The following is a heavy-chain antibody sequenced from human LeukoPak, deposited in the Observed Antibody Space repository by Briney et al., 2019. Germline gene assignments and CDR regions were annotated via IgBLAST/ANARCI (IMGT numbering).Heavy chain of an antibody. CDR1: GFTFTSSA. D-gene: IGHD1-1*01. V-gene: IGHV1-58*01. CDR2: IVVGSGNT. CDR3: AAVYNWNDADRFDP. Sequence: SVKVSCKASGFTFTSSAVQWVRQARGQRLEWIGWIVVGSGNTNYAQKFQERVTITRDMSTSTAYMELSSLRSEDTAVYYCAAVYNWNDADRFDPWGQGTLVTVSS. J-gene: IGHJ5*02.